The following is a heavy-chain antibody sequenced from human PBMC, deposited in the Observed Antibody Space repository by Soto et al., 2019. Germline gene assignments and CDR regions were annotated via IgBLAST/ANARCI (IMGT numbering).Heavy chain of an antibody. CDR1: GLSLSTSGMC. Sequence: SGPTLVNAAQSLTLTCTFSGLSLSTSGMCVSWIRQPPGKALEWLGLIEWDDDKYYRTSLKTRVTMSNESSKNQVVLTMTTSDPLDTATYSCPRLTTHPSSRYYYYGMHVWRQGTTVTAPS. D-gene: IGHD4-4*01. J-gene: IGHJ6*02. CDR2: IEWDDDK. CDR3: PRLTTHPSSRYYYYGMHV. V-gene: IGHV2-70*01.